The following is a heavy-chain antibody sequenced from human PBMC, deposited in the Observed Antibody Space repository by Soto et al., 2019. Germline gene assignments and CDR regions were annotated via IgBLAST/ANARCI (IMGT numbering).Heavy chain of an antibody. CDR3: ATDYYDSSGYPEAFDF. CDR2: IIPIFGTA. Sequence: GASVKFSFQASVGTFSSYAISWVRQAPGQGLEWMGWIIPIFGTANYAQKFQGRVTMTADKSTSTAYMELSSLRSEDTAVYYCATDYYDSSGYPEAFDFWGQGTMVPV. J-gene: IGHJ3*01. D-gene: IGHD3-22*01. V-gene: IGHV1-69*06. CDR1: VGTFSSYA.